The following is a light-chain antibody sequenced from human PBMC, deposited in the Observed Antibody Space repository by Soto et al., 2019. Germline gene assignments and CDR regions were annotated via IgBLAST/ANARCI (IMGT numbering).Light chain of an antibody. Sequence: QSVLTQPPSASGTPGQRVTISCSGSTSNIGPNYANWYQQLPGTAPKLLIYSNSQRPSGVPDRFSGSKSGTSASLAISWLHSGDEADYYCCLYLGGTSVFGGGTQLTVL. J-gene: IGLJ7*01. CDR3: CLYLGGTSV. V-gene: IGLV1-44*01. CDR2: SNS. CDR1: TSNIGPNY.